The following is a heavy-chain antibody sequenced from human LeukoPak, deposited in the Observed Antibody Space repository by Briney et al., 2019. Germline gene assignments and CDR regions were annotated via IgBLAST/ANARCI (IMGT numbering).Heavy chain of an antibody. J-gene: IGHJ4*02. CDR1: GYSFTSYW. D-gene: IGHD3-9*01. V-gene: IGHV5-51*01. Sequence: GESLKISCKTSGYSFTSYWIGWVRQMPGKGLEWMGIIYPGDSYTTYSPSFQGQVTISADKSINTAYLQWSSLQASGTAMYYCARTADISTGFGSDYWGQGTLVTVSS. CDR3: ARTADISTGFGSDY. CDR2: IYPGDSYT.